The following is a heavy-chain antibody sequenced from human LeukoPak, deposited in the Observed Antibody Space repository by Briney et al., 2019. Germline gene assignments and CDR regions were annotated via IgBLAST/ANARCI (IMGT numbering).Heavy chain of an antibody. CDR2: IRSKANSYST. CDR3: TRKAGSDYGSGSYSSPFDP. J-gene: IGHJ5*02. Sequence: GGSLRLSCAASGFTFSGSAMRWVRQASGKGLEWVGRIRSKANSYSTVYAASGKVMFTISRDDSKNTAYLQMNSLKTEDTAVYYCTRKAGSDYGSGSYSSPFDPWGQGTLVTVSS. D-gene: IGHD3-10*01. V-gene: IGHV3-73*01. CDR1: GFTFSGSA.